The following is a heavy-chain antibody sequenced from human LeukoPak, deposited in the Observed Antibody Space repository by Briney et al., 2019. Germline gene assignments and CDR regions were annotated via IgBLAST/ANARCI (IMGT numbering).Heavy chain of an antibody. Sequence: GGSLRLSCVVSGFTFSNYWLTWVRQTPRKGLEFVANIYQDGSVENYVDSVKGRFTISRVNAKNSLYLQMSSLGVDDTTIYYCARDPGFSSFDFWGQGALVSVSS. D-gene: IGHD2-2*01. V-gene: IGHV3-7*03. CDR3: ARDPGFSSFDF. CDR2: IYQDGSVE. J-gene: IGHJ4*02. CDR1: GFTFSNYW.